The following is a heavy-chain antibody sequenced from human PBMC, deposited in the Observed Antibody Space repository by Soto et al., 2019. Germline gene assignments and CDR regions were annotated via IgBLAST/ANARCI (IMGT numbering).Heavy chain of an antibody. Sequence: QVQLVQSGADVKKPGASVKVSCKASGYNFTSYGISWVRQAPGQGLEWMGWISPHNDRTKYARRFQDRVTMTTETSTSTVYMELGSLRSDDTAGYYCARDLYYSSGRYFDHDAFDIWGQGTVVTVSS. J-gene: IGHJ3*02. D-gene: IGHD6-19*01. CDR3: ARDLYYSSGRYFDHDAFDI. CDR1: GYNFTSYG. V-gene: IGHV1-18*01. CDR2: ISPHNDRT.